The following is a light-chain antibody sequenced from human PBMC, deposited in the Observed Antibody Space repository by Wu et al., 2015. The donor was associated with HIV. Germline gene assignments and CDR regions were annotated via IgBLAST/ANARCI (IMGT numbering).Light chain of an antibody. V-gene: IGKV3-20*01. J-gene: IGKJ2*01. Sequence: EIVLTQSPGTLSVSPGERATLSCRASQRVSSNYLAWYQQKFGQAPRLLIYGASSRATGIPDRFSGSGSGTAFTLTINRLEPEDFAVYYCQVYGTSSYTFGQGTKLEIK. CDR2: GAS. CDR3: QVYGTSSYT. CDR1: QRVSSNY.